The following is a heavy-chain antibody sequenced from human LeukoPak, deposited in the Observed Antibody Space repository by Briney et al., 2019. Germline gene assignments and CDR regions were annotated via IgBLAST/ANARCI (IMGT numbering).Heavy chain of an antibody. CDR2: ISGGGGNT. J-gene: IGHJ4*02. CDR3: GRGGSSWLYFFEY. CDR1: GFTFSTYA. Sequence: GGSLRLSCAASGFTFSTYAMSWVRQAPGKGLEWVSIISGGGGNTYFADSVKGRFTISRDNSKNTLYLQMNSLRAEDTALYYCGRGGSSWLYFFEYWGQGTPVTVSS. D-gene: IGHD6-13*01. V-gene: IGHV3-23*01.